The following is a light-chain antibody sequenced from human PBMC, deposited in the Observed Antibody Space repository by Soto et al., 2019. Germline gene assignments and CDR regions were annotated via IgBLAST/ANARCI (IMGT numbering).Light chain of an antibody. CDR2: WAS. V-gene: IGKV4-1*01. CDR3: QQYYTTPFT. Sequence: DIVMTQSPDSLAVSLGERATINCKSSQSVLYSFSNKKHLAWYQQKPGQPPKLLIYWASTRESGVPDRFSGSGSGSDFTLTISSLQAEDVAVYYCQQYYTTPFTFGPGTKVDIK. J-gene: IGKJ3*01. CDR1: QSVLYSFSNKKH.